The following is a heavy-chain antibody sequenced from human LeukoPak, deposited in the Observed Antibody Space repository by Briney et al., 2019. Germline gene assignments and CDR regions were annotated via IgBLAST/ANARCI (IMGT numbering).Heavy chain of an antibody. D-gene: IGHD2-2*01. CDR2: IYSGGNT. CDR3: ARGETSSYDY. V-gene: IGHV3-53*01. J-gene: IGHJ4*02. Sequence: PGGSLRLSCAASGFTVSINYMSWVRQAPGKGLEWVSVIYSGGNTYYADSVKGRFTISRDNSKKTVYLQMNSLRAEDTAVYYCARGETSSYDYWGQGTLVTVSS. CDR1: GFTVSINY.